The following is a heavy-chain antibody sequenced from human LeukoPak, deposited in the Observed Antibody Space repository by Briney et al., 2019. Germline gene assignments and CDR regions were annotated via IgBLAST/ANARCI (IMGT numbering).Heavy chain of an antibody. J-gene: IGHJ6*02. CDR2: ISGDGGST. CDR3: AKPSYSGSYYYYYYYGMDV. Sequence: GGSLRLSCAASGFTFDDYAMHWVRQAPGKGLEWVSLISGDGGSTYYADSVKGRFTISRDNSKNSLYVQMNSLRTEDTALYYCAKPSYSGSYYYYYYYGMDVWGQGTTVTVSS. D-gene: IGHD1-26*01. CDR1: GFTFDDYA. V-gene: IGHV3-43*02.